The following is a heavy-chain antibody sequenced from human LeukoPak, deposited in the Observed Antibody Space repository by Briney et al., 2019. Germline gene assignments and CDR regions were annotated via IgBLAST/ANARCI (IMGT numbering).Heavy chain of an antibody. J-gene: IGHJ4*02. V-gene: IGHV4-59*01. CDR1: GGSISSYY. CDR2: IYYSGST. D-gene: IGHD1-26*01. CDR3: ARWGSGSYPGDY. Sequence: PSETLSLTCTVSGGSISSYYWSWIRQPPGKGLEWLGYIYYSGSTNYNPSLKSRVTISVDTSKNQFSLKLSSVTAVDTAVYYCARWGSGSYPGDYWGQGTLVTVSS.